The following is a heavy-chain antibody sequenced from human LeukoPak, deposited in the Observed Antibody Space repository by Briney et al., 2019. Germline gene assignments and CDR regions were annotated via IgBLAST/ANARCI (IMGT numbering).Heavy chain of an antibody. Sequence: GGSLRLSCSVSGFSFTDSAMSWIRQVPGKGLEWISAMSRSGVSTYYVDSVKGRFTISRDNSKSVLHLEMRSLRAEDTAVYYCAKDGHYNTHYAGGVEFFFDRWGQGTLVTVSS. CDR1: GFSFTDSA. D-gene: IGHD2-2*01. V-gene: IGHV3-23*01. J-gene: IGHJ4*02. CDR2: MSRSGVST. CDR3: AKDGHYNTHYAGGVEFFFDR.